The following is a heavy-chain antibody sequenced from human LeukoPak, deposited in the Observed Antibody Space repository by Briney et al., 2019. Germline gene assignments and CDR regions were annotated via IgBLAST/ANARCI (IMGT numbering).Heavy chain of an antibody. D-gene: IGHD6-6*01. CDR3: FSSAVGG. Sequence: PGGSLRLSCAASGFTFSSYSMHWVRQAPGKGLEWVSYISSSSSTIYYADSVKGRFTISRDNAKNSLYLEMNNLRAEDAALYYCFSSAVGGWGQGTLVTVSS. V-gene: IGHV3-48*01. J-gene: IGHJ4*02. CDR1: GFTFSSYS. CDR2: ISSSSSTI.